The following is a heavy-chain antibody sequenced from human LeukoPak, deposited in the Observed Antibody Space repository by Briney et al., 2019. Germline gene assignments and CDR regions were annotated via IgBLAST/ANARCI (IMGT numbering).Heavy chain of an antibody. CDR3: ARDIPRGSGYYFDY. J-gene: IGHJ4*02. V-gene: IGHV3-21*01. CDR1: GFSFSSYS. CDR2: VSSSSSYI. D-gene: IGHD3-22*01. Sequence: GGSLRLSCAASGFSFSSYSMNWVRQALGNGLEWVSSVSSSSSYISYADSVKGRFTISRDNAKKSLYLQMNSLRAEDTAVYYCARDIPRGSGYYFDYWGQGTLATVSS.